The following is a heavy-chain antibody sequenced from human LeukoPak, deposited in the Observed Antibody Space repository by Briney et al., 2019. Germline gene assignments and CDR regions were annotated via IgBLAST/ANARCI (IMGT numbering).Heavy chain of an antibody. J-gene: IGHJ3*02. CDR2: IYYSGST. V-gene: IGHV4-59*05. Sequence: GSLRLSCAASGFTVSTKYMSWVRQPPGKGLEWIGSIYYSGSTYYNPSLKSRVTISVDTSKNQFSLKLSSVTAADTAVYYCARSDCSSTSCYAFDIWGQGTMVTVSS. CDR3: ARSDCSSTSCYAFDI. CDR1: GFTVSTKY. D-gene: IGHD2-2*01.